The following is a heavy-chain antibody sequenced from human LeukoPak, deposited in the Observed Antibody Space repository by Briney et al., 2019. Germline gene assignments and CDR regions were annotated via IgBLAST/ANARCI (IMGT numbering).Heavy chain of an antibody. CDR3: ARDLRAGTGKSY. CDR1: GFTFSSYS. D-gene: IGHD1-1*01. V-gene: IGHV3-21*01. CDR2: ISSSSSYI. J-gene: IGHJ4*02. Sequence: AGSLRLSCAASGFTFSSYSMNWVRQAPGKGLEWVSSISSSSSYIYYADSVKGRFTISRDNANSSLYLQLNSLRAKDTAVYYCARDLRAGTGKSYWGQGALVTVSS.